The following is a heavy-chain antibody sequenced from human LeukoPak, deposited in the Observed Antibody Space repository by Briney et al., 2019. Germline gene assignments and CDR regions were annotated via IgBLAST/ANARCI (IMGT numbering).Heavy chain of an antibody. CDR2: ISGSGGST. Sequence: PGGSLRLSCAASGFTFSSYAMSWVRQAPGKGLEWVSAISGSGGSTYYADSVKGRFTISRDNSKNTLYLQMNSLRAEDTAVYYCAKTARPPYYYDSSVSLRGRNAFDIWGQGTMVTVSS. J-gene: IGHJ3*02. CDR3: AKTARPPYYYDSSVSLRGRNAFDI. CDR1: GFTFSSYA. D-gene: IGHD3-22*01. V-gene: IGHV3-23*01.